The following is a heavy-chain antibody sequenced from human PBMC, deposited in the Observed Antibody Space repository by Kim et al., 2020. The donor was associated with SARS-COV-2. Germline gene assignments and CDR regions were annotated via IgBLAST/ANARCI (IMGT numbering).Heavy chain of an antibody. D-gene: IGHD4-17*01. Sequence: GGSLRLSCAASGFNFSGYWMHWVRQAPGEGLVWVSHINRDMTTTLYADSVKGRFSISRDNAKNTLYLQMNSLRAEDTAVYYCTSHSGGAQPYWGQGTLVTVSS. CDR1: GFNFSGYW. V-gene: IGHV3-74*01. CDR2: INRDMTTT. J-gene: IGHJ1*01. CDR3: TSHSGGAQPY.